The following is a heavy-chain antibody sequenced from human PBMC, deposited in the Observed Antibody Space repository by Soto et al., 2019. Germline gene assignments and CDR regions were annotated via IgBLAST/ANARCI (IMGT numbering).Heavy chain of an antibody. CDR3: AKDMGGSYFRWNF. Sequence: EVQLLESGGGLVQPGGSLRLSCAASGLIFSNYAMSWVRQAPGKGLEWVSVISGSGGTTYYADSVKGRFTISRDNSNNTLYLQMNSLRAEDTAVYYCAKDMGGSYFRWNFWGQGTLVTVSS. D-gene: IGHD1-26*01. V-gene: IGHV3-23*01. CDR1: GLIFSNYA. J-gene: IGHJ4*02. CDR2: ISGSGGTT.